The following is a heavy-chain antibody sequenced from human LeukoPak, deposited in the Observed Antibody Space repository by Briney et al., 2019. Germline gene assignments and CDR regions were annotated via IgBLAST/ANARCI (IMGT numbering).Heavy chain of an antibody. CDR3: ARDIVATIGGGPFDY. J-gene: IGHJ4*02. V-gene: IGHV3-30*04. Sequence: PGRSLRLTCAASGFTFSSYAMHWVRQAPGKGLEWVAVISYDGSNKYYADSVKGRFTISRDNSKNTLYLQMNSLRAEDTAVYYCARDIVATIGGGPFDYWGQGTLVTVSS. D-gene: IGHD5-12*01. CDR2: ISYDGSNK. CDR1: GFTFSSYA.